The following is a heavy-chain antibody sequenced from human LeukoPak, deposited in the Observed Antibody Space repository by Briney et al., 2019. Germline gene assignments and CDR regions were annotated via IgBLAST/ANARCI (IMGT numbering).Heavy chain of an antibody. V-gene: IGHV3-21*01. CDR3: ARDYYYDSSGYYHDY. CDR2: ISSSSSYI. CDR1: GFTFSSYS. D-gene: IGHD3-22*01. Sequence: GGSLRLSCAASGFTFSSYSMNWVRQAPGKGLEWVSSISSSSSYIYYADSVKGQFTISRDNAKNSLYLQMNSLRAEDTAVYYCARDYYYDSSGYYHDYWGQGTLVTVSS. J-gene: IGHJ4*02.